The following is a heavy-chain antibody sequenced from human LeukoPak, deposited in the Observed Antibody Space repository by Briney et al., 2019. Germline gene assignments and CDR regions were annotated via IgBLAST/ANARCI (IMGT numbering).Heavy chain of an antibody. CDR2: ISFDGSNK. D-gene: IGHD3-10*01. CDR1: GFTFSSYG. CDR3: AKDRHSSGSFLDY. V-gene: IGHV3-30*18. J-gene: IGHJ4*02. Sequence: GGSLRLSCAASGFTFSSYGMHWVRQAPGKGLEWVAIISFDGSNKYYADSVKGRFTISRDNSKNTLYLQMNSLRAEDTAVYYCAKDRHSSGSFLDYWGQGTLVTVSS.